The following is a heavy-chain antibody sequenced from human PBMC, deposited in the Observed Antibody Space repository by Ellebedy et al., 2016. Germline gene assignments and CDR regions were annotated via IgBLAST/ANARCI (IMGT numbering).Heavy chain of an antibody. Sequence: SETLSLXXAVYGGSFSGYYWSWIRQPPGKGLEWIGEINHSGSTNYNPSLKSRVTISVDTSKNQFSLKLSSVTAADTAVYYCARGGGRSSGWYYYWGQGTLVTVSS. CDR3: ARGGGRSSGWYYY. CDR1: GGSFSGYY. CDR2: INHSGST. V-gene: IGHV4-34*01. J-gene: IGHJ4*02. D-gene: IGHD6-19*01.